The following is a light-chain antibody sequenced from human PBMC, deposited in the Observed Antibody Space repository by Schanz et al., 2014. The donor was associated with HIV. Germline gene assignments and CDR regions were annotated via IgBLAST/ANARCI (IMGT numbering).Light chain of an antibody. V-gene: IGKV3-20*01. CDR1: QRLSSSY. Sequence: EIVLTQSPGSLSLSPGGRATLSCGASQRLSSSYLAWYQQKRDQPPRLVIYATSTRAAGIPDRFSGTGSGTDFTLTISRLEPEDFATYYCQRYNSYSHTFGQGTKLDIK. CDR3: QRYNSYSHT. CDR2: ATS. J-gene: IGKJ2*01.